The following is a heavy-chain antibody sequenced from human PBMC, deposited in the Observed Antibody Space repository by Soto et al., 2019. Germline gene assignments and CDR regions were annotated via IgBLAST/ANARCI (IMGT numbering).Heavy chain of an antibody. CDR2: IWYDGSNK. D-gene: IGHD6-19*01. Sequence: VQLVESGGGVVQPGRSLRLSCAASGFTFSSYGMHWVRQAPGKGLEWVAVIWYDGSNKYYADSVKGRFTISRDNSKNTLYLQMNSLRAEDTAVYYCARDLSIAVAGFDYWGQGTLVTVSS. V-gene: IGHV3-33*01. CDR1: GFTFSSYG. CDR3: ARDLSIAVAGFDY. J-gene: IGHJ4*02.